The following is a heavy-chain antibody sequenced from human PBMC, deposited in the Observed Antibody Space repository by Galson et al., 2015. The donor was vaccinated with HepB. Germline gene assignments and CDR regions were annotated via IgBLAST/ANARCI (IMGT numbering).Heavy chain of an antibody. D-gene: IGHD7-27*01. CDR1: GFTFSNAW. Sequence: SLRLSCAASGFTFSNAWMSWVRQAPGKGLEWVGRIKSNTDGGTTDYAAPVKGRFTISRDDSKNTLYLQMNSLKTEDTAVYYCTTDRGSNWGGMYFDYWGQGTLVTVSS. V-gene: IGHV3-15*01. CDR2: IKSNTDGGTT. CDR3: TTDRGSNWGGMYFDY. J-gene: IGHJ4*02.